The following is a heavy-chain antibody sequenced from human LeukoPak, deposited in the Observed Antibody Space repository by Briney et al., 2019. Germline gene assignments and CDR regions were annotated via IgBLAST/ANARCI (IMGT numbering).Heavy chain of an antibody. CDR2: IKQDGTEK. CDR1: GFTFNTYW. J-gene: IGHJ4*02. Sequence: GGSLRLSCAASGFTFNTYWMSWVRQAPGKGLEWVANIKQDGTEKDYVDSVKGRFTISRDNAKNSLYLQMNSLRAEDTAVYYCARDYADYSADYWGQGTLVTVSS. V-gene: IGHV3-7*01. D-gene: IGHD4/OR15-4a*01. CDR3: ARDYADYSADY.